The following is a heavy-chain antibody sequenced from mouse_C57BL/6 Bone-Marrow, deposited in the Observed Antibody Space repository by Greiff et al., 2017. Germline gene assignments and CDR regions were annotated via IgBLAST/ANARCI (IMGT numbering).Heavy chain of an antibody. Sequence: EVKLVESGGGLVKPGGSLKLSCAASGFTFSSYAMSWVRQTPEKRLEWVATISDGGSYTYYPDNVKGRFTISRDNAKNNLYLQMSHLKSEDTAMYYCARGGSSSLYYFDDWGQGTTLTVSS. CDR2: ISDGGSYT. V-gene: IGHV5-4*03. CDR1: GFTFSSYA. J-gene: IGHJ2*01. CDR3: ARGGSSSLYYFDD. D-gene: IGHD1-1*01.